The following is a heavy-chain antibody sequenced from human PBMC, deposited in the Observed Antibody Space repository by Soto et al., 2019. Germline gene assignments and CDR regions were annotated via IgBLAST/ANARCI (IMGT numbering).Heavy chain of an antibody. Sequence: QVQLVQSGAEVKKPGSSVKVSCKASGGTFSSYAISWVRQAPGQGLEWMGGIIPIFGTANYAQKFQGRVTITADESTXXAXMXLSRMRSENTAVFYCARRCSGGSCFQYYYYYYGMDVWGQGTTVTVSS. CDR2: IIPIFGTA. J-gene: IGHJ6*02. CDR1: GGTFSSYA. D-gene: IGHD2-15*01. CDR3: ARRCSGGSCFQYYYYYYGMDV. V-gene: IGHV1-69*12.